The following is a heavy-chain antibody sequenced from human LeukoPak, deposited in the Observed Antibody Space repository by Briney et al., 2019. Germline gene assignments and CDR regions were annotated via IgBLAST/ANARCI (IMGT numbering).Heavy chain of an antibody. J-gene: IGHJ3*02. Sequence: WIGYIYSSGSTNYNPSLKSRVTISVDTSKNQFSLKLSSVTAADTAVYYCARLAAEDDAFDIWGQGTMVTVSS. V-gene: IGHV4-61*07. CDR3: ARLAAEDDAFDI. D-gene: IGHD6-13*01. CDR2: IYSSGST.